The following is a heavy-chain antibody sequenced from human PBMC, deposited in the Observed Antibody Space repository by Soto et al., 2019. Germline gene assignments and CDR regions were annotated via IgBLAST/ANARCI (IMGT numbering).Heavy chain of an antibody. V-gene: IGHV4-31*03. D-gene: IGHD1-26*01. J-gene: IGHJ4*02. CDR3: ARLSGSYNDRYFDN. CDR1: GGSISSGGYY. CDR2: IYYSGST. Sequence: SETLSLTCTVSGGSISSGGYYWNWIRQHPGKGLEWIGYIYYSGSTYYNPSLKSRVSISVDTSKNHFSLKVKSVTAADTAVYYCARLSGSYNDRYFDNRGQGTLVTVSS.